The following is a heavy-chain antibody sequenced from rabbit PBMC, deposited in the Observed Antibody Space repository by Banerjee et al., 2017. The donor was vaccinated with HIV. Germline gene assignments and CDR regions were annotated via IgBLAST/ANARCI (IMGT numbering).Heavy chain of an antibody. CDR2: INTSSGNT. J-gene: IGHJ4*01. CDR1: GLSLSSNP. CDR3: ARDLAGVIGWNFGL. V-gene: IGHV1S45*01. D-gene: IGHD4-1*01. Sequence: QQQLVESGGDLVKPEGTLTLTCTVSGLSLSSNPINWVRQAPGKGLEWIACINTSSGNTVYATWAKGRFTISKTSWTTVTLQMTSLTAADTATYFCARDLAGVIGWNFGLWGPGTLVTVS.